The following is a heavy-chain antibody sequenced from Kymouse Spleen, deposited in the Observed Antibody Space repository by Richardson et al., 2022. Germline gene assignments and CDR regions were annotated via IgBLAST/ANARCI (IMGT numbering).Heavy chain of an antibody. CDR1: GFTFSSYG. CDR3: ARERDDILTGYYPYYYYYGMDV. Sequence: QVQLVESGGGVVQPGRSLRLSCAASGFTFSSYGMHWVRQAPGKGLEWVAVIWYDGSNKYYADSVKGRFTISRDNSKNTLYLQMNSLRAEDTAVYYCARERDDILTGYYPYYYYYGMDVWGQGTTVTVSS. CDR2: IWYDGSNK. V-gene: IGHV3-33*01. J-gene: IGHJ6*02. D-gene: IGHD3-9*01.